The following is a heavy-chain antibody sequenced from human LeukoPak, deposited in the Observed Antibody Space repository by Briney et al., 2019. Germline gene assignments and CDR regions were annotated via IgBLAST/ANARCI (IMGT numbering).Heavy chain of an antibody. Sequence: SETLSLTCTVSGGSISSYYWSWIRQPPGKGLEWIGYIYYSGNTNHNPSLKSRVTISVDTSKNQFSLKLSSVTAADTAVYYCARAGYYDSSGYYLDAFDIWGQGTVVTVSS. V-gene: IGHV4-59*01. CDR1: GGSISSYY. D-gene: IGHD3-22*01. CDR2: IYYSGNT. J-gene: IGHJ3*02. CDR3: ARAGYYDSSGYYLDAFDI.